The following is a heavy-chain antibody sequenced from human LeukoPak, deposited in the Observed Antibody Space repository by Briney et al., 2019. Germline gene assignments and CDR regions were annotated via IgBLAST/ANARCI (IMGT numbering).Heavy chain of an antibody. J-gene: IGHJ4*02. CDR2: ISGSGGST. CDR1: GFTFNSYT. V-gene: IGHV3-23*01. CDR3: AKEQPGYFDY. D-gene: IGHD6-13*01. Sequence: PAGSLRLSCAASGFTFNSYTMSWVRQAPGKGLEWVSAISGSGGSTYYADSVKGRFTISRDTSKNTLYLQMNSLRAEDTAVYYCAKEQPGYFDYWGQGTLVTVSS.